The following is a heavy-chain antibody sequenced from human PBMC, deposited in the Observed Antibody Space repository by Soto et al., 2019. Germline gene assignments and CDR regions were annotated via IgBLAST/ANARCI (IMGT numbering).Heavy chain of an antibody. Sequence: GASVKVSCKASGYTFTGYYMHWVRQAPGQGLEWMGIINPSGGSTNYAQKFQGRVTMTRDTSTSTVYMELSSLRSEDTAVYYCARDIAARHPRAAFDYWGQGTLVTVSS. CDR3: ARDIAARHPRAAFDY. D-gene: IGHD6-6*01. V-gene: IGHV1-46*01. CDR2: INPSGGST. CDR1: GYTFTGYY. J-gene: IGHJ4*02.